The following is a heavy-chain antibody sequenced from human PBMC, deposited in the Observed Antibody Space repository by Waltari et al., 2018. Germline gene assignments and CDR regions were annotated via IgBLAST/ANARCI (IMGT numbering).Heavy chain of an antibody. Sequence: QVQLVQSGSELKKPGASVKVSCTASGYTFTSYAMNWVRQAPGQGLEWMGIINPSGGSTSYAQKFQGRVTMTRDTSTSTVYMELSSLRSEDTAVYYCARARLSGSYQGLFDYWGQGTLVTVSS. CDR2: INPSGGST. J-gene: IGHJ4*02. V-gene: IGHV1-46*01. CDR1: GYTFTSYA. CDR3: ARARLSGSYQGLFDY. D-gene: IGHD1-26*01.